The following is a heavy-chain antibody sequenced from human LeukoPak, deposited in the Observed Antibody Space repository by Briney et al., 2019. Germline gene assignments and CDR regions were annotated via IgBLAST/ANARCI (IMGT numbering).Heavy chain of an antibody. CDR1: GRSISSYH. J-gene: IGHJ3*01. Sequence: AETLSLSCTVSGRSISSYHWSWPRQPPGKGLEWIGYTYCGWRTNYDPSLKSRVTISGDPSKIPFPLKLSSVTAADTAVYYCARHEPGIAVAVSDAFDFWGQGTMVTVSS. V-gene: IGHV4-59*08. D-gene: IGHD6-19*01. CDR3: ARHEPGIAVAVSDAFDF. CDR2: TYCGWRT.